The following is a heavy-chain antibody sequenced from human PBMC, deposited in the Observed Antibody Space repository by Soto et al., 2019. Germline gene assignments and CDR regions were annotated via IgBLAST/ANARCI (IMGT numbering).Heavy chain of an antibody. V-gene: IGHV3-23*01. CDR2: ISGGGIKT. Sequence: GGSLRLSCAASGFTFGSYAMNWVRQAPGRGLEWVSSISGGGIKTNYADSVKGRFTISRDNSKNTLYLQMNSLRAEDTAVYFCARAQIYHDSGSSEDFWGQGTLVTVSS. CDR3: ARAQIYHDSGSSEDF. D-gene: IGHD3-10*01. CDR1: GFTFGSYA. J-gene: IGHJ4*02.